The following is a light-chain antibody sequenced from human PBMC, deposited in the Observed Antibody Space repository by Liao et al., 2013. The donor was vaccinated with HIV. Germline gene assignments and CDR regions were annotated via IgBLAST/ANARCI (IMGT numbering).Light chain of an antibody. Sequence: SYELTQPPSVSVAPGKTARITCGGNNIGSKSVHWYQQKPGQAPVLVIYYDSDRPSGIPERFSGSNSGNTATLTISRVEAGDEADYYCQVWTGDYPVFGGGTKLTVL. J-gene: IGLJ3*02. CDR3: QVWTGDYPV. CDR2: YDS. CDR1: NIGSKS. V-gene: IGLV3-21*01.